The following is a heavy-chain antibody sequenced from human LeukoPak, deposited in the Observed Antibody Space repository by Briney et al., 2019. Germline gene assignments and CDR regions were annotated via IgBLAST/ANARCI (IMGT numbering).Heavy chain of an antibody. Sequence: ASVKVSCKASGYTFTGYYMHWVRQAPGQGLEWMGWINPNSGGTNYAQKFQGRVTMTRDTSISTAYMELSRLRSDDTAVYYCARSPIWWELPLGGPELIFFDYWGQGTLVTVSS. D-gene: IGHD1-26*01. V-gene: IGHV1-2*02. J-gene: IGHJ4*02. CDR2: INPNSGGT. CDR3: ARSPIWWELPLGGPELIFFDY. CDR1: GYTFTGYY.